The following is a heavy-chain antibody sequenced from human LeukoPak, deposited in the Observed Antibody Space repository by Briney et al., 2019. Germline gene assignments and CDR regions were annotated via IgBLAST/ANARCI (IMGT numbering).Heavy chain of an antibody. CDR1: GYTFTSYY. J-gene: IGHJ4*02. CDR2: IDPSGGST. D-gene: IGHD3-22*01. V-gene: IGHV1-46*03. Sequence: ASVKVSCKASGYTFTSYYMHWVRQAPGQGLEWMGIIDPSGGSTSYAQKFQGRVTMTRDTSMSTVYMELSSLRSEDTAVYYCASRRYCYDSSGFDGFDYWGQGTLVTVSS. CDR3: ASRRYCYDSSGFDGFDY.